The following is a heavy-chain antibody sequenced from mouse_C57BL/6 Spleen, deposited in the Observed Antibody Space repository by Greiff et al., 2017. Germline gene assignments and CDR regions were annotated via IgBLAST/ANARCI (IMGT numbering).Heavy chain of an antibody. Sequence: QVQLQQSGAELVRPGASVKLSCKASGYTFTDYYINWVKQRPGQGLEWIARIYPGSGNTYYNEKFKGKATLTAEKSSSTAYMQLSSLTSEDSAVYFCARGYSNYKYFDVWGTGTTVTVSS. V-gene: IGHV1-76*01. J-gene: IGHJ1*03. D-gene: IGHD2-5*01. CDR3: ARGYSNYKYFDV. CDR1: GYTFTDYY. CDR2: IYPGSGNT.